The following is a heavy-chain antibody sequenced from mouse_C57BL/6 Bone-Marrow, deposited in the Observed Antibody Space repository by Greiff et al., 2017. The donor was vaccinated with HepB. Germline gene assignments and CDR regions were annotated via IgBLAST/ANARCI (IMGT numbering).Heavy chain of an antibody. Sequence: QVQLQQSGPELVKPGASVKISCKASGYAFSSSWMNWVKQRPGKGLEWIGRIYPGDGDTNYNGKFKGKATLTADKSSSTAYMQLSSLTSEESAVYFCARKGYYYGSRYYFDYGGQGTTLTVSS. CDR1: GYAFSSSW. D-gene: IGHD1-1*01. CDR2: IYPGDGDT. V-gene: IGHV1-82*01. CDR3: ARKGYYYGSRYYFDY. J-gene: IGHJ2*01.